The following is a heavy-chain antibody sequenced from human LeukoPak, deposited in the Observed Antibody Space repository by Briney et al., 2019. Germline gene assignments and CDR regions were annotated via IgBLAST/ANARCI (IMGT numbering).Heavy chain of an antibody. CDR1: GFTFSSYS. CDR3: ARDPYDSSGSYYAAFDI. J-gene: IGHJ3*02. V-gene: IGHV3-48*04. CDR2: ISSSSSTI. D-gene: IGHD3-22*01. Sequence: GGSLRLSCAASGFTFSSYSMNWVRQAPGKGLEWVSYISSSSSTIYYADSVKGRFTISRDNAKNSLYLQMNNLRVEDTAVYYCARDPYDSSGSYYAAFDIWGQGTMVAVSS.